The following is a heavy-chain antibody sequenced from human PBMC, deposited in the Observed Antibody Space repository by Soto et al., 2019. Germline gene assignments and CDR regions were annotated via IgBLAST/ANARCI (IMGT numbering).Heavy chain of an antibody. CDR1: GDSISSSDY. Sequence: SETLSLTCGVSGDSISSSDYWNWIRQPPGKGLEWIGYIHSGSTNYNASLRSRVTISVDTSKNQFSLKLSSVTAADTAVYFCARHDGSRSTDYWGQGTLVTVSS. CDR2: IHSGST. J-gene: IGHJ4*02. CDR3: ARHDGSRSTDY. V-gene: IGHV4-59*08. D-gene: IGHD3-10*01.